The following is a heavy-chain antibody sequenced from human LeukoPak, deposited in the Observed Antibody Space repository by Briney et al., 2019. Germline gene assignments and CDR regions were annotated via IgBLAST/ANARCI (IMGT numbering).Heavy chain of an antibody. CDR2: ISSSGSTI. Sequence: PGGSLRLSYAASGFTFSSYEMNWVRQAPGKGLEWVSYISSSGSTIYYADSVKGRFTISRDNAKNSLYLQMNSLRDEDTAVYYCARVPMWRYYFDYWGQGTLVTVSS. D-gene: IGHD2-21*01. V-gene: IGHV3-48*03. J-gene: IGHJ4*02. CDR3: ARVPMWRYYFDY. CDR1: GFTFSSYE.